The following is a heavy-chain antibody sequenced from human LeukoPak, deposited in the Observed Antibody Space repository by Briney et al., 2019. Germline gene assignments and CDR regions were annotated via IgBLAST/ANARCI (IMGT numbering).Heavy chain of an antibody. CDR3: ARGPYYYDSSGNFDY. V-gene: IGHV4-59*08. CDR1: GCSISSYY. D-gene: IGHD3-22*01. CDR2: IYYSGST. J-gene: IGHJ4*02. Sequence: PSETLSLTCTASGCSISSYYWSWIRQPPGKGLEWIGYIYYSGSTNYNPSLKSRVTISVDMSKNQFSLKLSSVTAADTAVYYCARGPYYYDSSGNFDYWGQGTLVTVSS.